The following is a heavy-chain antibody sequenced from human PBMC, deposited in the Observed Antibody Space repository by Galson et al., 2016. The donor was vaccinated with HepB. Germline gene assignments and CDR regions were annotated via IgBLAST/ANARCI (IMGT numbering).Heavy chain of an antibody. V-gene: IGHV3-33*01. CDR2: IWYDGSNK. CDR3: ARDRDYGGNFGHDAFDI. J-gene: IGHJ3*02. CDR1: GFTFSSYG. Sequence: SLRLSCAASGFTFSSYGMHWVRQAPGKGLEWVAVIWYDGSNKYYADSVKGRFTISRDNSKNTLYLQMNSLRAEDTAVYNCARDRDYGGNFGHDAFDIWGQGTMVTVSS. D-gene: IGHD4-23*01.